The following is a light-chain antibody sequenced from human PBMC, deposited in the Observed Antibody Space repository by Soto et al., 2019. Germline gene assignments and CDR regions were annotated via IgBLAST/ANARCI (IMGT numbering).Light chain of an antibody. J-gene: IGKJ5*01. V-gene: IGKV3-20*01. CDR3: QQYGSSLFT. CDR2: GAS. Sequence: EIVLTQSPGTLSLSPGERANLSCRASQSVTSSYLAWYQQKPGQAPRLLIYGASSRATGIPDRFRGSGSGTDFSLTISRLEPEDLAVYYCQQYGSSLFTFGQGTRLEIK. CDR1: QSVTSSY.